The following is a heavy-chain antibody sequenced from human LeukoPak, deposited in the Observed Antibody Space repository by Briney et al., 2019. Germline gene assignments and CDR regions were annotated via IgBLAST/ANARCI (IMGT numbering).Heavy chain of an antibody. J-gene: IGHJ4*02. CDR1: EFTFSSYA. V-gene: IGHV3-23*01. CDR2: IVGSGDYT. D-gene: IGHD3-3*01. CDR3: AKDSTIFGANTHFDY. Sequence: GGSLRLSCAASEFTFSSYAMSRVRQAPGKGLEWVSAIVGSGDYTYYADSVKGRFTISRDNSKNTLYLHMNSLRVEDTALYYCAKDSTIFGANTHFDYWGQGTPVTVSS.